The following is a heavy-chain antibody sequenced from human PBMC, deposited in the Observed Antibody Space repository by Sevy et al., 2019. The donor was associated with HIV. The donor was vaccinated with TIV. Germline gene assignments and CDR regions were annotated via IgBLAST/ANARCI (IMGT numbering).Heavy chain of an antibody. CDR3: ARGKRDSEVALATTPAYYFDS. CDR2: FIPVFGTE. D-gene: IGHD1-26*01. V-gene: IGHV1-69*13. J-gene: IGHJ4*02. Sequence: ASVKVSCKASGGTFSSYSINWVRQAPGQGLEWMGRFIPVFGTENYAQNFQRRVTITADESTSTAYMELSSLRSEDTAVYYCARGKRDSEVALATTPAYYFDSWGQGTLVTVSS. CDR1: GGTFSSYS.